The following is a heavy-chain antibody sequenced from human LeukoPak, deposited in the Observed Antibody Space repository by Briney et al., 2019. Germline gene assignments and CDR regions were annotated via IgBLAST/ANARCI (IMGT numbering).Heavy chain of an antibody. D-gene: IGHD3-9*01. V-gene: IGHV3-23*03. J-gene: IGHJ4*02. CDR3: AKDLTVDGAWDIDY. Sequence: GGSLRLSCVASGFTFSKYTLSWIRQSPKKGLEWVAGIYGGGSGTTFYAESVRGRFSISRDDSRATLCLQMNSLRDEDTALYYCAKDLTVDGAWDIDYWGQGTRITVSS. CDR1: GFTFSKYT. CDR2: IYGGGSGTT.